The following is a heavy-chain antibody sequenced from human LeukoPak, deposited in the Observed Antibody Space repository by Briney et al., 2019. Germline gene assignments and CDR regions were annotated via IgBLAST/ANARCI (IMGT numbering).Heavy chain of an antibody. CDR1: GFTFNTYG. V-gene: IGHV3-74*01. Sequence: PGGSLRLSCAASGFTFNTYGMSWVRQAPGKGLVWVSHFNSHGSSTNYADSVKGRFTISRDNAKNTLYLQMNSLRAEDTAVYYCARGPPWYFDLWGRGTLVTVSS. CDR3: ARGPPWYFDL. J-gene: IGHJ2*01. CDR2: FNSHGSST.